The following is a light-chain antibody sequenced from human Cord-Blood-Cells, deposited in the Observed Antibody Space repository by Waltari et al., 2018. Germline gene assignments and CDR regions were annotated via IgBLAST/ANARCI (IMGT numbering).Light chain of an antibody. CDR2: DAS. V-gene: IGKV3-11*01. J-gene: IGKJ1*01. CDR1: PSVSSY. CDR3: QQRSNWPRT. Sequence: EIVLTQSPATLPLSPGERATLSCRASPSVSSYLAWYHQKPGQAPRLLIYDASNRATGIPARFSGSGSGTDFTLTISSLEPEDFAVYYCQQRSNWPRTFGQGTKVEIK.